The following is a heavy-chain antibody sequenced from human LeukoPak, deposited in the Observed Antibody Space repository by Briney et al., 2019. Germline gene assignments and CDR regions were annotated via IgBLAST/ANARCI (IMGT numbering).Heavy chain of an antibody. Sequence: GGSLRLSCAASEFTFNNYWMSWVRQAPGKGLEWVDNIKQDGSEKYYVDSVKGRFTISRDNAKNSLYLQMNSLRAEDTAVYYCARDRRAPYYGFRSGYIDHYYMDVWGKGTTVTVSS. CDR3: ARDRRAPYYGFRSGYIDHYYMDV. V-gene: IGHV3-7*01. CDR2: IKQDGSEK. CDR1: EFTFNNYW. D-gene: IGHD3-3*01. J-gene: IGHJ6*03.